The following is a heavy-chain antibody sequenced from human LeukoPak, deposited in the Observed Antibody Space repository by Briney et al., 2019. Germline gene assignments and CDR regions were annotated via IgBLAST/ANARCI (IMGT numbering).Heavy chain of an antibody. V-gene: IGHV4-61*08. J-gene: IGHJ4*02. CDR2: IYYSGST. D-gene: IGHD3-10*01. CDR1: GGSITNLDYY. CDR3: ARQYTDDSGSYNFDY. Sequence: SETLSLTCTVSGGSITNLDYYWTWIRQPPGKGLEWIGYIYYSGSTNYNPSLKSRVTISVDTSKNQFSLKLSSVTAADTAVYYCARQYTDDSGSYNFDYWGQGTLVTVSS.